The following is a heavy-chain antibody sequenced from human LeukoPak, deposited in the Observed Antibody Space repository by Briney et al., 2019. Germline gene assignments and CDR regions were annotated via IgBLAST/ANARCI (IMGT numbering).Heavy chain of an antibody. CDR2: ITWNGVGT. Sequence: GGSLRLSCAASGFTFDDCGMIWVRQAPGKGLEWVSYITWNGVGTAYADSVKGRFTISRDNAKNSLYLQMDSLRAEDTAFYYCARSMSTVTTRFFDLWGRGALVTVSS. J-gene: IGHJ2*01. CDR1: GFTFDDCG. V-gene: IGHV3-20*04. D-gene: IGHD4-17*01. CDR3: ARSMSTVTTRFFDL.